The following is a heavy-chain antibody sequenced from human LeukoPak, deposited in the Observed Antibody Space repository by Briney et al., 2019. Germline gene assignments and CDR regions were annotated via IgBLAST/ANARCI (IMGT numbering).Heavy chain of an antibody. CDR2: IRSKAYGGTT. Sequence: GGSLRLSCTASGFTFGDYAMSWVRQAPGKGLEWVGFIRSKAYGGTTEYAASVKGRFTISRDDSKSIAYLQMNSLKTEDTAVYYCTRSEDYVWGSYRYAHWFDPWGQGTLVTVSS. J-gene: IGHJ5*02. CDR3: TRSEDYVWGSYRYAHWFDP. D-gene: IGHD3-16*02. V-gene: IGHV3-49*04. CDR1: GFTFGDYA.